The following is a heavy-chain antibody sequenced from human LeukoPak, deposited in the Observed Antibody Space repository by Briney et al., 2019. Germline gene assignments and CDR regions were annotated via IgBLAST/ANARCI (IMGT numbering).Heavy chain of an antibody. J-gene: IGHJ5*02. V-gene: IGHV4-61*02. CDR1: GGSISSGSYY. Sequence: PSETLSLTCTVSGGSISSGSYYWSWIRQPAGKGLEWIGRIYTSGSTNYNPSLKSRVTISVDTSKNQFSLKLNSVTAADTAVYYRARIMSWRWFDPWGQGTLVTVSS. D-gene: IGHD6-13*01. CDR3: ARIMSWRWFDP. CDR2: IYTSGST.